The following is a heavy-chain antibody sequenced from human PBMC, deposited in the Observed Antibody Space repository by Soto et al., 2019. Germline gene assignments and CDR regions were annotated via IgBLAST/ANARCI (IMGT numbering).Heavy chain of an antibody. V-gene: IGHV1-2*02. Sequence: ASVKVSCKASGYTFTGYYLHWVRQAPGQGLEWMGWINPNSGGTKYAQKFQGRVTLTRGTSLTTAYMELSRLRSDDTALYYCARDRNYQLLRYSMVVWGQGTTVTVSS. J-gene: IGHJ6*02. CDR1: GYTFTGYY. D-gene: IGHD2-2*01. CDR2: INPNSGGT. CDR3: ARDRNYQLLRYSMVV.